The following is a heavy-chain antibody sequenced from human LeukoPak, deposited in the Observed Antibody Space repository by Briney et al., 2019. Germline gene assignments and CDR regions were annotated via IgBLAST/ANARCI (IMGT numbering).Heavy chain of an antibody. J-gene: IGHJ4*02. CDR2: ISSSSSYI. CDR3: VRVWVSSWPYLDY. Sequence: PGGSLRLSCAASGFTFSSYSMNWVRQAPGKGLEWVSSISSSSSYIYYADSVKGRFTISRDNAKNSLYLQMNSLKTEDTAVYYCVRVWVSSWPYLDYWGQGTLVTVAS. V-gene: IGHV3-21*04. CDR1: GFTFSSYS. D-gene: IGHD1-1*01.